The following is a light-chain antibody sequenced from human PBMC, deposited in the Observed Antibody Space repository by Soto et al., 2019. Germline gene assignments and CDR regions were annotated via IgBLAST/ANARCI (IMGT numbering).Light chain of an antibody. CDR2: GAS. CDR1: QNLSRP. CDR3: QQYDNWPHT. J-gene: IGKJ2*01. Sequence: EMVMTQSPATLSVSPGERATLSCRASQNLSRPLAWYQQQPGQAPRLLIYGASTRATGIPARFRGSGSGTDFTLTISSLQSEDFAVYYCQQYDNWPHTFGQGTKLEIK. V-gene: IGKV3-15*01.